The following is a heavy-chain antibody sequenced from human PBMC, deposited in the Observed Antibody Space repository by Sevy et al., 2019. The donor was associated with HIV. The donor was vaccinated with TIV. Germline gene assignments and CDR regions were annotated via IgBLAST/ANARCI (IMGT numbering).Heavy chain of an antibody. J-gene: IGHJ4*02. CDR1: GFTFSDYA. Sequence: GGSLRLSCAASGFTFSDYAIHWVRQTPGKGLEWLAVISYHGRNQFYADSVRGRFTISRDDSKNTVYLQMNSLRPDDTAVYYCARKQFVLPFDYWGQGTLVTVSS. V-gene: IGHV3-30*04. CDR2: ISYHGRNQ. D-gene: IGHD6-6*01. CDR3: ARKQFVLPFDY.